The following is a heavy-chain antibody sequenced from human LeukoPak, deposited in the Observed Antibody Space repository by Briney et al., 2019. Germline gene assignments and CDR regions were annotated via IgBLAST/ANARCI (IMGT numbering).Heavy chain of an antibody. CDR3: ARESYCSGGSCYSGRAFDI. D-gene: IGHD2-15*01. V-gene: IGHV3-74*01. J-gene: IGHJ3*02. CDR2: INTDGSKT. Sequence: GGSLRLSCAASGFTFDDYAMHWVRQAPGKGLVWVSRINTDGSKTTYADSVKGRFTMSRDSAKNTLYLQMNSPRAEDTAVYYCARESYCSGGSCYSGRAFDIWGQGTMVTVSS. CDR1: GFTFDDYA.